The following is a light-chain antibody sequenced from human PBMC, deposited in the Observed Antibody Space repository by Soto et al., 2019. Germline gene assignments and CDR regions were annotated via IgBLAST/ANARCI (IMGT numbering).Light chain of an antibody. CDR1: QAISDK. V-gene: IGKV3-15*01. CDR2: DAS. CDR3: QPHDNRRTGT. Sequence: IGITQSRSTLSASPGDRATLSCRASQAISDKLAWYQHKPGKPPRLLIYDASALATGIPSRFSGGGSGTEFAFTISIRQSEDFEFYSYQPHDNRRTGTFGQGTRVDIK. J-gene: IGKJ1*01.